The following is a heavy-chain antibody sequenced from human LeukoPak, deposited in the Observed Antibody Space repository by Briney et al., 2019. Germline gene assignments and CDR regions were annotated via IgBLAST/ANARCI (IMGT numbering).Heavy chain of an antibody. V-gene: IGHV4-59*08. CDR3: ARGARAGYNLEPFDY. CDR1: GGSMSSYY. Sequence: PSEALSLTCTVSGGSMSSYYWSWIRQPPGKGLEWIGYIYYSGSTKYNPSLRSRVTISVDTSKNQFSLKLSSVTAADTAVYYCARGARAGYNLEPFDYWGQGTLVTVSS. D-gene: IGHD5-24*01. CDR2: IYYSGST. J-gene: IGHJ4*02.